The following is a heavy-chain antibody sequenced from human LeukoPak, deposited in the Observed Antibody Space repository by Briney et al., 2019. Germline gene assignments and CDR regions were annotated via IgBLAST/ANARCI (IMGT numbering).Heavy chain of an antibody. Sequence: GSLRLSCAASGNYWMHWVRQAPGKGLVWVSHISSDGSWTGYADSVKGRFTISKDNAKNTVYLQMNNLRAEDTAVYYCVSFYETYWGRGTLVTVSS. CDR2: ISSDGSWT. D-gene: IGHD2-2*01. CDR3: VSFYETY. J-gene: IGHJ4*02. CDR1: GNYW. V-gene: IGHV3-74*01.